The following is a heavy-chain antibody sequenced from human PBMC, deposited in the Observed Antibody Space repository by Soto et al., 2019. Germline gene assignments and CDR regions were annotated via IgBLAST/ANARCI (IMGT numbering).Heavy chain of an antibody. D-gene: IGHD1-1*01. V-gene: IGHV4-61*01. CDR1: GGSVSSDTHY. CDR3: ARFVRSCSGTTCYTRADV. J-gene: IGHJ6*02. Sequence: SETLSLTCTVSGGSVSSDTHYWSWIRQPPGKRLEWIGFICSSGSTNYNPSLKSRVTMSVDTSKNQFSLKLRSVIVADTAVYHCARFVRSCSGTTCYTRADVWGQGTTVTVSS. CDR2: ICSSGST.